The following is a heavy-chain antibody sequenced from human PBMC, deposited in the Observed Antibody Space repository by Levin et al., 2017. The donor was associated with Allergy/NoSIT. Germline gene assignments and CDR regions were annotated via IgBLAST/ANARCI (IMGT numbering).Heavy chain of an antibody. Sequence: GGSLRLSCAASGFTFSSYWMHWVRQAPGKGLVWVSRINTDESSTNYADSVKGRFTISRDNAKNTLYLQMNSLRAEDTAVYYCARSCLNSGGSCQIAWGQGTLVTVSS. CDR1: GFTFSSYW. D-gene: IGHD2-15*01. CDR3: ARSCLNSGGSCQIA. V-gene: IGHV3-74*01. CDR2: INTDESST. J-gene: IGHJ5*02.